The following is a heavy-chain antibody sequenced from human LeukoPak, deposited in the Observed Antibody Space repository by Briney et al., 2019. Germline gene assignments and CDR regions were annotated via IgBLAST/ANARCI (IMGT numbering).Heavy chain of an antibody. Sequence: GESLKISCKGSGYSFTSYWIGWVRQMPRKGLEWMGIIYPGDSDTRYSPSFQGQVTISADKSISTAYLQWSSLKASDTAMYYCARVDSSGYCLHAFDIWGQGTMVTVSS. J-gene: IGHJ3*02. CDR2: IYPGDSDT. CDR1: GYSFTSYW. D-gene: IGHD3-22*01. CDR3: ARVDSSGYCLHAFDI. V-gene: IGHV5-51*01.